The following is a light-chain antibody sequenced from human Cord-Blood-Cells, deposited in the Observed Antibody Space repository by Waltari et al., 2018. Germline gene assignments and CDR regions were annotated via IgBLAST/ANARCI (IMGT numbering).Light chain of an antibody. Sequence: NFMLTQPHSVSESPGKTVTISCTRSSGSIASNSVQSYQQRPGSSPTTVIYEDNQRPSGVPDRFSGSIDSSSNSASLTISGLKTEDEADYYCQSYDSSNSWVFGGGTKLTVL. CDR2: EDN. J-gene: IGLJ3*02. CDR3: QSYDSSNSWV. V-gene: IGLV6-57*01. CDR1: SGSIASNS.